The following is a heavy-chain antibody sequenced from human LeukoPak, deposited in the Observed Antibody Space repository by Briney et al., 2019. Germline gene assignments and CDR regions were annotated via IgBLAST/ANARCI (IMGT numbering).Heavy chain of an antibody. Sequence: HPGGSLRLSCAASGFTFTNHAMSWVRQAPGKGLEWVSAISASGSNTYYADSVKGRFTISRDNSKNTLYLQMNSLRAEDTAVYYCAKDRRLDGYNSDWGQGTLVTVSS. V-gene: IGHV3-23*01. CDR2: ISASGSNT. CDR3: AKDRRLDGYNSD. CDR1: GFTFTNHA. D-gene: IGHD5-24*01. J-gene: IGHJ4*02.